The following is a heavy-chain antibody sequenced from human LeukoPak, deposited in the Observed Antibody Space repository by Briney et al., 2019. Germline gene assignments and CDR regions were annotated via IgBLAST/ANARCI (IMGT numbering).Heavy chain of an antibody. CDR1: GGSISSSSYY. V-gene: IGHV4-39*01. Sequence: SEALSLTCTVSGGSISSSSYYWGWIRQPPGKGLEWIGSIYYSGSTYYNPSLKSRVTISVDTSKNQFSLKLSSVTAADTAVYYCGRLRFLEWSQVDCWGQGTLVTVSS. CDR2: IYYSGST. J-gene: IGHJ4*02. D-gene: IGHD3-3*01. CDR3: GRLRFLEWSQVDC.